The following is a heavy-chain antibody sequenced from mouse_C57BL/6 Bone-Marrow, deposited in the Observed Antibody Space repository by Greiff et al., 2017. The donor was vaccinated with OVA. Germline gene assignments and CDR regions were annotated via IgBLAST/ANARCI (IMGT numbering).Heavy chain of an antibody. D-gene: IGHD2-3*01. CDR3: AREEWVLPPSWLAY. V-gene: IGHV1-53*01. J-gene: IGHJ3*01. CDR2: INPSNGGT. CDR1: GYTFTSYW. Sequence: QVQLQQPGTELVKPGASVKLSCKASGYTFTSYWMHWVKQRPGQGLEWIGNINPSNGGTNYNEKFKSKATLTVDKSSSTAYMQLSSLTFEDSAVYYCAREEWVLPPSWLAYWGQGTLVTVSA.